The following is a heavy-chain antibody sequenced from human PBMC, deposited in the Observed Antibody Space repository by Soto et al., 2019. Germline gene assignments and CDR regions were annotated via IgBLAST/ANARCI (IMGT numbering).Heavy chain of an antibody. V-gene: IGHV3-30-3*01. Sequence: VQLVESGGGVVQPGRSLRLSCAASGFTFSSYAMHWVRQAPGKGLEWVAVISYDGSNKYYADSVKGRFTISRDNSKNTLYLQMNSLRAEDTAVYYCAREHYYDSSGYWALDYWGQGTLVTVSS. D-gene: IGHD3-22*01. CDR2: ISYDGSNK. J-gene: IGHJ4*02. CDR1: GFTFSSYA. CDR3: AREHYYDSSGYWALDY.